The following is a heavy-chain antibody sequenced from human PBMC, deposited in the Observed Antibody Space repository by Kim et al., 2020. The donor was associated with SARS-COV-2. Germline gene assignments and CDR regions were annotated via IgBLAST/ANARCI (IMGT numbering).Heavy chain of an antibody. CDR2: YNSGNT. Sequence: YNSGNTKYNPSLKSRVSMSVDTSKNQFSLKLGSVTAADTAVYYCASPLGYWGQGTLVIVSS. J-gene: IGHJ4*02. V-gene: IGHV4-4*06. CDR3: ASPLGY.